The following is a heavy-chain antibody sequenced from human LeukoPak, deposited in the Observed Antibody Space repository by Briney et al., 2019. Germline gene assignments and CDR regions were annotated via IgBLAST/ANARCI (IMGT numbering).Heavy chain of an antibody. D-gene: IGHD4-11*01. V-gene: IGHV3-30*02. CDR1: GFTFTGYA. J-gene: IGHJ4*02. Sequence: GGSLRLSCAASGFTFTGYAMHWVRQAPGKGLEWVAVIPYNGSENSYTDSVKGRFTISRDNSRNTLYLQMNTLRAEDTAVYYCAKDGGNYEVDYWGQGTLVTVSA. CDR3: AKDGGNYEVDY. CDR2: IPYNGSEN.